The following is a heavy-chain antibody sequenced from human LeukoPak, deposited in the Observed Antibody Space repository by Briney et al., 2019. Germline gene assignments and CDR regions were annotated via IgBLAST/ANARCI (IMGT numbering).Heavy chain of an antibody. Sequence: PGGSLRLSCAASGFTFSDYFMSWIRQAPGKGLEWVSYISSSGSTIYYADSVKGRFTISRDNAKNSLYLQMNSLRAEDTAVYYCARDYYDSSGYSFDYWGQGTLVTVSS. CDR1: GFTFSDYF. D-gene: IGHD3-22*01. CDR2: ISSSGSTI. J-gene: IGHJ4*02. CDR3: ARDYYDSSGYSFDY. V-gene: IGHV3-11*01.